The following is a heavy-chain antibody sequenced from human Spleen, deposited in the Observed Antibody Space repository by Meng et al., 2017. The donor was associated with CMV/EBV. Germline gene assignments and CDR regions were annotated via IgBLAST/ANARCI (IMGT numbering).Heavy chain of an antibody. V-gene: IGHV4-34*01. Sequence: GYFSGYYWSGIRQPPGKGLEWIGEINHSGSTNYNTSLKSRVTISVDTSKNQFSLKLSSVTAADTAVYYCARGHTGSGSYYKGNWFDPWGQGTLVTVSS. CDR3: ARGHTGSGSYYKGNWFDP. CDR2: INHSGST. J-gene: IGHJ5*02. CDR1: GYFSGYY. D-gene: IGHD3-10*01.